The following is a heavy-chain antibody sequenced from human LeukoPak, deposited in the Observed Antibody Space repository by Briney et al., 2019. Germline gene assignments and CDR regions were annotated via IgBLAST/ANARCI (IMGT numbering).Heavy chain of an antibody. J-gene: IGHJ4*02. CDR3: ARGGKLEPTALAS. CDR2: INTDGNDA. V-gene: IGHV3-74*01. CDR1: GFTFSSFW. Sequence: GVSLRLSCAASGFTFSSFWMHWVRQAPGKGLVWVSRINTDGNDATYADSVKGRFTISRDNAKRTLYLQMKSLRAEDTGVFYCARGGKLEPTALASWGQGTLVTVSS. D-gene: IGHD2-2*01.